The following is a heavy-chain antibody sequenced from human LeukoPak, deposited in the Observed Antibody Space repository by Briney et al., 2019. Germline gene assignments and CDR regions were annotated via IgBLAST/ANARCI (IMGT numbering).Heavy chain of an antibody. Sequence: GGSLRLSCAASGFTFSSYAMSWVRQAPGKGLEWVSTISAGGGSTYYADSVKGRFTISRDNSKNTLYLQMNSLRADDTAVFYCAKALRSTPIGAAGTGYYGMDVWGQGTTVTVSS. CDR3: AKALRSTPIGAAGTGYYGMDV. V-gene: IGHV3-23*01. CDR1: GFTFSSYA. CDR2: ISAGGGST. J-gene: IGHJ6*02. D-gene: IGHD6-13*01.